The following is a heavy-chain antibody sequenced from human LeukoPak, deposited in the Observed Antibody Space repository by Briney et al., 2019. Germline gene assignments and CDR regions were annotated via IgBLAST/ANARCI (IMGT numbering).Heavy chain of an antibody. CDR1: GASISNTNYY. J-gene: IGHJ5*02. CDR3: ARAEEGYCSGGSCYNWFDP. Sequence: SETLSLTCSVSGASISNTNYYWSWIRQPPGKGLEWIGFFYYTGSANYNPSLKSRVTISGDTSKNQFSLKLTSVTAADTAVYYCARAEEGYCSGGSCYNWFDPWGQGTLVTVSS. V-gene: IGHV4-61*01. CDR2: FYYTGSA. D-gene: IGHD2-15*01.